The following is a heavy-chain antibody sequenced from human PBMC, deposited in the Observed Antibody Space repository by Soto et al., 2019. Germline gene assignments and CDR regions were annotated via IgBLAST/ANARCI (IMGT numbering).Heavy chain of an antibody. CDR3: ARVYCSSTSCYGYYYMDV. V-gene: IGHV5-51*01. D-gene: IGHD2-2*01. CDR2: IYPGDSDT. CDR1: GYSFTSYW. J-gene: IGHJ6*03. Sequence: GESLKISCKGSGYSFTSYWLGWVRQMPGKGLEWMGIIYPGDSDTRYSPSFQGQVTISADKSISTAYLQWSSLKASDTAMYYCARVYCSSTSCYGYYYMDVWGKGTTVTVSS.